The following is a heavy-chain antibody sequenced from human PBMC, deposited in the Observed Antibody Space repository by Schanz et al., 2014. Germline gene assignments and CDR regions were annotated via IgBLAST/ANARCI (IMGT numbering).Heavy chain of an antibody. V-gene: IGHV3-23*01. Sequence: EAQLLESGGGLVQPGGSLRLSCAASGFNFKAYAMSWVRQAPGKGLEWVSGIEFSGGTTYYADSVKGRFTISRDNAKNSLYLQMNSLTAEDTAVYYCARGVRIDYWGQGIQVTVSP. CDR2: IEFSGGTT. CDR1: GFNFKAYA. D-gene: IGHD3-3*01. J-gene: IGHJ4*02. CDR3: ARGVRIDY.